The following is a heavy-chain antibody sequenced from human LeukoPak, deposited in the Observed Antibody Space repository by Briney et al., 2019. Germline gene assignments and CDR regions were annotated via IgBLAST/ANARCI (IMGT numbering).Heavy chain of an antibody. J-gene: IGHJ4*02. D-gene: IGHD2-2*01. V-gene: IGHV3-30-3*01. Sequence: GGSLTLSCAASGFTFSSCAMHWVREAPGKGLEWVAVISDSGNNQYYADFVKGRFSISRDNSKNTVFLQMNSLRPEDTAVYFCAGMAAVPAANGYLRDYWGQGALVTVSS. CDR1: GFTFSSCA. CDR2: ISDSGNNQ. CDR3: AGMAAVPAANGYLRDY.